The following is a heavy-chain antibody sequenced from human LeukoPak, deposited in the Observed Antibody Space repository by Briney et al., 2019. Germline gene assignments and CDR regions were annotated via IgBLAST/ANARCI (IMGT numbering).Heavy chain of an antibody. Sequence: GGSLRLSCRTSGFTFGDYALSWFRQAPGKGLEWVGFIRSEVYGGTTEYAASVKGRVIISRDDSESIAYLQMNSLKIEDTAMYYCSRVSTSGSYGRFDALHIWSQGTMVTVSS. CDR2: IRSEVYGGTT. CDR3: SRVSTSGSYGRFDALHI. D-gene: IGHD6-19*01. J-gene: IGHJ3*02. V-gene: IGHV3-49*03. CDR1: GFTFGDYA.